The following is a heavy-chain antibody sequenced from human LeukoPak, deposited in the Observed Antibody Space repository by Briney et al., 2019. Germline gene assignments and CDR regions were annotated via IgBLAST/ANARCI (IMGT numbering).Heavy chain of an antibody. D-gene: IGHD2-2*01. CDR2: ISDDSSFT. CDR3: AKGEDIVVVPAFDL. V-gene: IGHV3-23*01. J-gene: IGHJ2*01. Sequence: GGSLRLSCVASGLRFRSYAMNWVRQAPGKGLECISTISDDSSFTYYADSVKGRSAISRDDSKNTLYLQMNNLKVEDTAVYYCAKGEDIVVVPAFDLWGRGTLVTVSS. CDR1: GLRFRSYA.